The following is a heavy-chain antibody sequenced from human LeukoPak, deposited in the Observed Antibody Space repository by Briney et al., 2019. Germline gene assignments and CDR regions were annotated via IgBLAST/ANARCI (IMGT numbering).Heavy chain of an antibody. J-gene: IGHJ6*03. CDR3: ARGGCSGGSCYTYYYYYYMDV. D-gene: IGHD2-15*01. CDR2: MNPNSGNT. CDR1: GYTLTSYD. V-gene: IGHV1-8*01. Sequence: ASVKVSCKASGYTLTSYDINWVRQATGQGLEWMGWMNPNSGNTGYAQKFQGRVTMTRNTSISTAYMELSSLRSEDTAVYYCARGGCSGGSCYTYYYYYYMDVWGKGTTVTISS.